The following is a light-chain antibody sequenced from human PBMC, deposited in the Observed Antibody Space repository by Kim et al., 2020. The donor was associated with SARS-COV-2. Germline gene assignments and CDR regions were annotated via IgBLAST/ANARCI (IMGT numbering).Light chain of an antibody. CDR2: IDGSGSN. J-gene: IGLJ3*02. CDR1: SGHSSNF. Sequence: MLPCTTSSGHSSNFVVCYQQQPAKTPRYLMKIDGSGSNNRERGVHARFSGYSTGAAGYLTTFNPQSEDEADYYCERCYSNFLGVFGGGTQLTVL. CDR3: ERCYSNFLGV. V-gene: IGLV4-60*03.